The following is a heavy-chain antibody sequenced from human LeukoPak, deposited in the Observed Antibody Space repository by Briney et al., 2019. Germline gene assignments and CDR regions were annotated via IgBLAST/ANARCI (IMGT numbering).Heavy chain of an antibody. J-gene: IGHJ5*02. D-gene: IGHD3-3*02. CDR2: ISAYNGNT. V-gene: IGHV1-18*01. CDR3: ARDTPIRIRFRFDR. CDR1: GYTFTSYG. Sequence: ASVKVSCKASGYTFTSYGISWVRQAPGQGLEWMGWISAYNGNTNYAQKLQGRVTMTTDTSTNTAYRELRSLRSDDTAVYYWARDTPIRIRFRFDRWGQGTLVTVSS.